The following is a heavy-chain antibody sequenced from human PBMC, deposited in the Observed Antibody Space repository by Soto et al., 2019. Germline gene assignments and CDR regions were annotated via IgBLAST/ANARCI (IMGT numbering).Heavy chain of an antibody. CDR3: AKEGRFLEWLEREYYYYYGMDV. Sequence: HPGGSLRLSCAASGFTFSSYAMSWVRQAPGKGLEWVSAISGSGGSTYYADSVKGRFTISRDNSKNTLYLQMNSLRAEDTAVYYCAKEGRFLEWLEREYYYYYGMDVWGQGTTVTVSS. V-gene: IGHV3-23*01. CDR1: GFTFSSYA. CDR2: ISGSGGST. J-gene: IGHJ6*02. D-gene: IGHD3-3*01.